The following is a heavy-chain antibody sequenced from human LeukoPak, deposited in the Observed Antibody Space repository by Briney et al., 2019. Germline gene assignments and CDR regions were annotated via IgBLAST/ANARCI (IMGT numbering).Heavy chain of an antibody. CDR1: GYTFTSYY. CDR3: ARANYYDSSGYSLYYFDY. J-gene: IGHJ4*02. D-gene: IGHD3-22*01. Sequence: ASVKVSCKASGYTFTSYYMHWVRQAPGQGLEWMGIINPSGGSTSYAQKFQGRVTMTRDASTSTVYMELSSLRSEGTAVYYCARANYYDSSGYSLYYFDYWGQGTLVTVSS. V-gene: IGHV1-46*01. CDR2: INPSGGST.